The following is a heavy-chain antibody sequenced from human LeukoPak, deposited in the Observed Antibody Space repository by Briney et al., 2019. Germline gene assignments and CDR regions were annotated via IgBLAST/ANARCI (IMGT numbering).Heavy chain of an antibody. D-gene: IGHD2-2*01. J-gene: IGHJ6*02. CDR2: ISYDGSDK. CDR1: GFTFSSYA. CDR3: ARSLEPAAFYYYGMDV. V-gene: IGHV3-30*04. Sequence: GGSLRLSCAASGFTFSSYAMHWVRQAPGKGLEWVAVISYDGSDKYYADSVKGRFTISRDYSKNTLYLQMNSLRAEDTAVYYCARSLEPAAFYYYGMDVWGQGTTVTVSS.